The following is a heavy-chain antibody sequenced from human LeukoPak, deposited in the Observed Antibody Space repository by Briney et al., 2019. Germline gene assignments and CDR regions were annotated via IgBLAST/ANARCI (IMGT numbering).Heavy chain of an antibody. CDR3: AREEVSFAAKGY. Sequence: GGSLRLSCAASGFTFSSYWVDWVGQAPGKGLVWVSRINSDGSSTSYADSVKGRFTISRDNAKNTLYLQMNSLRAEDTAVYYCAREEVSFAAKGYWGQGTLVTVSS. J-gene: IGHJ4*02. D-gene: IGHD2-15*01. CDR1: GFTFSSYW. V-gene: IGHV3-74*01. CDR2: INSDGSST.